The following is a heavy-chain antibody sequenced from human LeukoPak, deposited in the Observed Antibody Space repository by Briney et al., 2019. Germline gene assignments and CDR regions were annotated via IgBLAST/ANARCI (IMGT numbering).Heavy chain of an antibody. Sequence: PGWSLRLSCAASGFTFRGYGMNWVRQAPGKGLEWVSYITSSGAPIYYADSVKGRFTISRDHAKTSLYLQMNSLRVEDTAVYYCASEFIVGATFDYWGQGTLVTVSS. CDR2: ITSSGAPI. J-gene: IGHJ4*02. CDR3: ASEFIVGATFDY. V-gene: IGHV3-48*03. D-gene: IGHD1-26*01. CDR1: GFTFRGYG.